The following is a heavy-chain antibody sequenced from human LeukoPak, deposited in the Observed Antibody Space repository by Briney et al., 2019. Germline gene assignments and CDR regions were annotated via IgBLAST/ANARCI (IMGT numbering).Heavy chain of an antibody. V-gene: IGHV4-59*08. J-gene: IGHJ5*01. CDR1: GGSISSYY. CDR2: IYYSGST. D-gene: IGHD3-10*01. Sequence: SETLSLTCTVSGGSISSYYWSWIRQPPGKGLEWIGYIYYSGSTNYNPSLKSRVTISVDTSKSQFSLNLSTVTAADTAVYFCARVTLFRGAQIDSWGHGTLVTVSS. CDR3: ARVTLFRGAQIDS.